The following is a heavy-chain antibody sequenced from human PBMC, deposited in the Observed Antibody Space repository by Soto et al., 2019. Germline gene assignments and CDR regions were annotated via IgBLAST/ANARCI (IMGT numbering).Heavy chain of an antibody. CDR2: IIPIFGTA. D-gene: IGHD5-18*01. J-gene: IGHJ1*01. Sequence: QVQLVQSGAEVKKPGSSVKVSCKASGGTFSSYAISWVRQAPGQGLEWMGGIIPIFGTANYAQKFQGRVTITADESTRTAYKEPGSLSSDDTAVYYCGASGYSSGPTAECFQHWGQGTLVTVSS. V-gene: IGHV1-69*12. CDR3: GASGYSSGPTAECFQH. CDR1: GGTFSSYA.